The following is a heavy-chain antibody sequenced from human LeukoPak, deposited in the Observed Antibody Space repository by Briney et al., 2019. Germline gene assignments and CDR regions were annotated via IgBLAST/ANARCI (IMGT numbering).Heavy chain of an antibody. Sequence: GESLKISCKGSGYSFTSYWIGWVRQMPGKGLEWMGIIYPGDSDTRYSPSFQGQVTISADKSISTAYLQWSSLKASDTAMYYCARSGRPPYGDYGYAFDIWGQGTMVTVSS. CDR2: IYPGDSDT. V-gene: IGHV5-51*01. CDR3: ARSGRPPYGDYGYAFDI. CDR1: GYSFTSYW. D-gene: IGHD4-17*01. J-gene: IGHJ3*02.